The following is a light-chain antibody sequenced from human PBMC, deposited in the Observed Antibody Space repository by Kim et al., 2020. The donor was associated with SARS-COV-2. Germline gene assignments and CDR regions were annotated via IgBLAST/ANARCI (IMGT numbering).Light chain of an antibody. J-gene: IGKJ1*01. V-gene: IGKV3-20*01. CDR3: QQYNASPWT. CDR2: VAS. CDR1: HRLANNF. Sequence: EIIMTQSPVTLSLSPGDRAAISCRASHRLANNFLAWYQQKPGQAPRLLISVASNRATGIPDRFAGSGSGKDFTLTISRLEADDFAVYYCQQYNASPWTFGQGTKVEIK.